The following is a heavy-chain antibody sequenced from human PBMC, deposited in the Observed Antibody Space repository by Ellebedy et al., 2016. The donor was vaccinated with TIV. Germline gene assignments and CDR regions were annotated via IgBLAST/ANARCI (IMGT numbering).Heavy chain of an antibody. Sequence: AASVKVSCKASGYTFTGYYMHWVRQAPGQGLEWMGWINPNSGVTNYAQKFQGWVTMTRDTSISTAYMELSRLRSGDTAVYYCAIDGGSYSDFDYWGQGTLVTVSS. D-gene: IGHD1-26*01. CDR2: INPNSGVT. CDR1: GYTFTGYY. J-gene: IGHJ4*02. V-gene: IGHV1-2*04. CDR3: AIDGGSYSDFDY.